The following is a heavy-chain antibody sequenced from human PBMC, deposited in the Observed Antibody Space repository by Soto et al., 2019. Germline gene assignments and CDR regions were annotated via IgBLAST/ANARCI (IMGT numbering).Heavy chain of an antibody. CDR3: ARLSPILHYYGMDV. Sequence: GESLNISCKGSGYSFTSSWISWVRQMAGKGLEWMGRMDPSDSYTNYSPSFQGHVTISADKSIDTAYLQWSSLKASDTARYYCARLSPILHYYGMDVWGQGTTVTVSS. CDR1: GYSFTSSW. CDR2: MDPSDSYT. D-gene: IGHD2-2*01. V-gene: IGHV5-10-1*01. J-gene: IGHJ6*02.